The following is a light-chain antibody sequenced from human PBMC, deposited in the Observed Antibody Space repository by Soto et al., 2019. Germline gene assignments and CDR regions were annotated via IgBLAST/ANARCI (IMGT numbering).Light chain of an antibody. V-gene: IGLV2-11*01. Sequence: QSVLTQPRSVSGSPGQSVTISCTGTSSDVGGYDFVSWYQQHPSKAPKLMISDVSKRPSGVPDRFSGSKSGNTASLTISGLQAEDEADYYCCSYAGDLALFGGGTTVTVL. CDR2: DVS. J-gene: IGLJ2*01. CDR1: SSDVGGYDF. CDR3: CSYAGDLAL.